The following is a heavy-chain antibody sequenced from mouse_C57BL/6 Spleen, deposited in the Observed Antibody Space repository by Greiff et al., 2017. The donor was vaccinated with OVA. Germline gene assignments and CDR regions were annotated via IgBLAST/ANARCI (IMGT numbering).Heavy chain of an antibody. J-gene: IGHJ1*03. Sequence: EVQLQESVAELVRPGASVKLSCTASGFNIKNTYMHWVKQRPEQGLEWIGRIDPANGNTKYAPKFQGKATITADTSSTTAYLQLSSLTSEDTAIYYCARPLYYGSSYGYFDVWGTGTTVTVSS. CDR3: ARPLYYGSSYGYFDV. V-gene: IGHV14-3*01. D-gene: IGHD1-1*01. CDR2: IDPANGNT. CDR1: GFNIKNTY.